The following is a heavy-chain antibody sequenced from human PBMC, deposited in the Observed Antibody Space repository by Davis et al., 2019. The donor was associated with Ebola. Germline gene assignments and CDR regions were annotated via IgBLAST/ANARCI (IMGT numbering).Heavy chain of an antibody. Sequence: SVKVSCKASGGTFSSYAINWVRQAPGQGLEWMGRIIPIVDISNYAQKFQDRVTITADTSTSTAYMELSSLRSEDTAVYYCTRESYGVGATLGNWGQGTLVTVSS. CDR1: GGTFSSYA. CDR2: IIPIVDIS. D-gene: IGHD1-26*01. V-gene: IGHV1-69*04. J-gene: IGHJ4*02. CDR3: TRESYGVGATLGN.